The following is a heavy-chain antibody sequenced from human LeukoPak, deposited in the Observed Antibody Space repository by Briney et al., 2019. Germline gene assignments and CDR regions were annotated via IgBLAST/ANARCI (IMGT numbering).Heavy chain of an antibody. CDR3: ARSYYYGSGSYLWFDP. V-gene: IGHV1-69*01. Sequence: SVKVSCKASGGTFSSYAISWVRQAPGQGLEWMGGIIPIFGTANYARKFQGRVTITADESTSTAYMELSSLRSEDTAVYYCARSYYYGSGSYLWFDPWGQGTLVTVSS. D-gene: IGHD3-10*01. CDR1: GGTFSSYA. J-gene: IGHJ5*02. CDR2: IIPIFGTA.